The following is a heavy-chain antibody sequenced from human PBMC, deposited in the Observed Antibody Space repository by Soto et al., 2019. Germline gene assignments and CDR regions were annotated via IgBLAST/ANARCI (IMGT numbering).Heavy chain of an antibody. CDR2: TSYSGFT. CDR3: ARDGPLERGNAFHI. J-gene: IGHJ3*02. CDR1: GDSVRTYY. Sequence: HVQLQESGPGLVKPSETLSLTCSVSGDSVRTYYWSWIRQAPGMGLEWIAFTSYSGFTSYNPSLASRLTVSLDTSRNQFSLKLTSMTAADTAVYFCARDGPLERGNAFHIWGPGTMVTVSS. V-gene: IGHV4-59*02. D-gene: IGHD1-1*01.